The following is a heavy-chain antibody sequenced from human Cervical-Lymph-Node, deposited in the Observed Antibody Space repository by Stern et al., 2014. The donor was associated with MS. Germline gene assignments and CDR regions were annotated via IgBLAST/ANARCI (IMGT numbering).Heavy chain of an antibody. CDR3: ALSSETSDRWYSLGYDL. CDR1: GGTFSKFP. V-gene: IGHV1-69*01. D-gene: IGHD6-13*01. CDR2: IFRVFGTP. J-gene: IGHJ5*02. Sequence: QVQLVQSGAEVPKPGSSVKVSCKASGGTFSKFPSSWVRQAPGQGLEWLGGIFRVFGTPTYAQEFRGRVTITADVSTSTVYMELSSLRSDDTAVYYCALSSETSDRWYSLGYDLWGQGTLVTVSS.